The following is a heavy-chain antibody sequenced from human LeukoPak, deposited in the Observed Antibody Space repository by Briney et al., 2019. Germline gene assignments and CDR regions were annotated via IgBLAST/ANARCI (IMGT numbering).Heavy chain of an antibody. J-gene: IGHJ4*02. D-gene: IGHD2-15*01. CDR3: SRDPRLVDY. CDR1: GFTFRDYY. Sequence: GSLRLSCAASGFTFRDYYMSWIRQAPGKGLEWLSYISGSSSSTNYADSVKGRFTISRDNAKNSMYLQMNSLRAEDTAVYYCSRDPRLVDYWGQGTLVTVSS. CDR2: ISGSSSST. V-gene: IGHV3-11*05.